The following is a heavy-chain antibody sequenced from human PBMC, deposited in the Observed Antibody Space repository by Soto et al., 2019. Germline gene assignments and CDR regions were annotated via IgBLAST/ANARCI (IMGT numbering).Heavy chain of an antibody. J-gene: IGHJ4*02. CDR2: IKTKTDGGTT. V-gene: IGHV3-15*07. CDR1: GFTFSNAW. Sequence: GGSLRLSCAASGFTFSNAWMNWVRQAPGKGLEWVGRIKTKTDGGTTDYAAPVKGRFTISRDDSKNTLYLQMDSLKIEDSAMYYCSTHYDSRGYYFLDYWGQGTLVTVSS. D-gene: IGHD3-22*01. CDR3: STHYDSRGYYFLDY.